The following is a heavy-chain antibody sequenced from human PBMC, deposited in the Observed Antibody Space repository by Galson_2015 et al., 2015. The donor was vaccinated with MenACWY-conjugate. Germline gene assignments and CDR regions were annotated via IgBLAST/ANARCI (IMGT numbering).Heavy chain of an antibody. Sequence: ETLSLTCTVSGGSVSSGSYYWSWIRQPPGKGLEWIGYIYYSGSTNYNPSLKSRVTISVDTSKNQFSLKLSSVTAADTAVYYCARGQPDIDYWGQGTLVTVSS. J-gene: IGHJ4*02. D-gene: IGHD1-1*01. CDR2: IYYSGST. CDR1: GGSVSSGSYY. CDR3: ARGQPDIDY. V-gene: IGHV4-61*01.